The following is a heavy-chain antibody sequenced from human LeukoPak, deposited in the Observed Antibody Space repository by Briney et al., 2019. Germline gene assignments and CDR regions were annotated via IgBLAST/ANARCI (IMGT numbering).Heavy chain of an antibody. CDR2: IYYSGST. CDR3: ARGHSGTYAWGAFDI. V-gene: IGHV4-31*03. CDR1: GGSISSGGYY. Sequence: PSETLSLTCTVSGGSISSGGYYWSWIRQHPGKGLEWIGYIYYSGSTYYNPSLKSRVSISVDTSKNQFSLKVSSVTAADTAVYYCARGHSGTYAWGAFDIWGQGAMVTVSS. D-gene: IGHD1-26*01. J-gene: IGHJ3*02.